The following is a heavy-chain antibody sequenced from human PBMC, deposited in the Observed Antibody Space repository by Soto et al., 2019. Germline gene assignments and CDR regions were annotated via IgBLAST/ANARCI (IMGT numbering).Heavy chain of an antibody. J-gene: IGHJ4*02. V-gene: IGHV4-61*08. Sequence: PLETLSHTWTVSGVSGNSGDYYWSWIRQPPGKGLEWIGYFYYSGITNYNPSLKSRVTISADTSKNQFSLKLRSVTAADAAVYYCARVTVAVPATTHYFDYWGQGTPVTVSS. CDR3: ARVTVAVPATTHYFDY. CDR2: FYYSGIT. CDR1: GVSGNSGDYY. D-gene: IGHD1-26*01.